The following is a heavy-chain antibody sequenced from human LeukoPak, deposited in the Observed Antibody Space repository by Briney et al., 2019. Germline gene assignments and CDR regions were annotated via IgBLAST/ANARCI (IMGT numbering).Heavy chain of an antibody. CDR1: GGSISSYY. D-gene: IGHD2-15*01. V-gene: IGHV4-59*08. Sequence: SETLSLTCTVSGGSISSYYWSWIRQPPGKGLEWIGYIYYSGSTNYNPSLKSRVTISVDTSKNQFSLKLSSVTAADTAVYYCASMGPLFSGPDLGSPFDPWGQGTLVTVSS. CDR3: ASMGPLFSGPDLGSPFDP. CDR2: IYYSGST. J-gene: IGHJ5*02.